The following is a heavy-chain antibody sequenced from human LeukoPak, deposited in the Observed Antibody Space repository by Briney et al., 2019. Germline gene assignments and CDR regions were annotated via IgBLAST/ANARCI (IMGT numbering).Heavy chain of an antibody. V-gene: IGHV3-74*01. CDR1: GFTFSSHW. Sequence: GGSLRLSCAASGFTFSSHWFHWVRQAPGKGLVWVSRINPVASITNYADSVKGRFTVSRDNAMNTLYLQINSLRAEDTAVYYCARVLTGSQEYWGQGTLVTVSS. D-gene: IGHD3-9*01. CDR3: ARVLTGSQEY. J-gene: IGHJ4*02. CDR2: INPVASIT.